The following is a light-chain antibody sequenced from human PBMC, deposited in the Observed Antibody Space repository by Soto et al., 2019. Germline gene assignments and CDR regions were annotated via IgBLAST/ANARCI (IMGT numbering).Light chain of an antibody. J-gene: IGLJ2*01. Sequence: QAVVTQPPSASGTPGQRVTISCSGSSSNIGSNTVNWYQQLPGTAPKLLIYSNNQRPSGVPDRFSGSKSSTSASLAISGLQSEDEADYYCAAWDDSLHVVFGGGTQLTVL. CDR1: SSNIGSNT. V-gene: IGLV1-44*01. CDR2: SNN. CDR3: AAWDDSLHVV.